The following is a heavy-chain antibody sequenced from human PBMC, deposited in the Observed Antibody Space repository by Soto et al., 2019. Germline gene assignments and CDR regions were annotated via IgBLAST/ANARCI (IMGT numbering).Heavy chain of an antibody. V-gene: IGHV3-23*01. D-gene: IGHD3-3*01. CDR2: ISDGGERT. CDR3: ARDRSTDFGLDV. Sequence: EVLLLESGGDSVQPGGSLRLSCVASGFTFIDYVMSWVRQVPGKGLEWVSSISDGGERTDYRDSVRGRFTISRDNARVTLHLQMNSLRVDDTATYFCARDRSTDFGLDVWGQGTTVTVSS. J-gene: IGHJ6*02. CDR1: GFTFIDYV.